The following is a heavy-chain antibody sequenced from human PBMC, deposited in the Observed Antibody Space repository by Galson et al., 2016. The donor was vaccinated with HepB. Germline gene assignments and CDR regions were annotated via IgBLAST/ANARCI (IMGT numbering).Heavy chain of an antibody. J-gene: IGHJ6*02. CDR2: INSDGSST. Sequence: SLRLSCAASGFTFSNYWMHWVRHAPGKGLVWISRINSDGSSTSYADSVKGRFTISRDNAKNTLYLQMNSLRADDTAVYYCTRPFCTNGVCYWAYGMDVWGQGTTVAVSS. V-gene: IGHV3-74*01. CDR1: GFTFSNYW. D-gene: IGHD2-8*01. CDR3: TRPFCTNGVCYWAYGMDV.